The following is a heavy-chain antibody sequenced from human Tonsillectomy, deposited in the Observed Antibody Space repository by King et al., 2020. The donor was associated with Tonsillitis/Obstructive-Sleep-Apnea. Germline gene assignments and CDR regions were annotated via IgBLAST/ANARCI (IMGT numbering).Heavy chain of an antibody. V-gene: IGHV5-51*03. J-gene: IGHJ6*02. Sequence: VQLVQSGAEVKKPGESLKISCKGSGYSFTNYWIGWVRQMPGKGLEWMGIIYPGDSDTRYTPSFHGQVTISAVKSISTTYLQWSSLKASDTAMYYCAGLTTGDDDPEEDSYGLDVWGQGTTVTVSS. CDR2: IYPGDSDT. CDR3: AGLTTGDDDPEEDSYGLDV. D-gene: IGHD2-21*02. CDR1: GYSFTNYW.